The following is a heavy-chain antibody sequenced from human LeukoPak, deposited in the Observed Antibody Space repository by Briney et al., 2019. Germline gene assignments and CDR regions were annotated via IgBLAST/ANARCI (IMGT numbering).Heavy chain of an antibody. J-gene: IGHJ4*02. D-gene: IGHD6-19*01. CDR2: INPNSGGT. V-gene: IGHV1-2*06. Sequence: ASVKVSCKACGYTLTRHYMHWVRQAPGQGLEWMGRINPNSGGTNYAQKFQGRVTMTRDTSISTAYMELSRLRSDDTAVYYCARGSKWLVKDDYWGQGTLVTVSS. CDR1: GYTLTRHY. CDR3: ARGSKWLVKDDY.